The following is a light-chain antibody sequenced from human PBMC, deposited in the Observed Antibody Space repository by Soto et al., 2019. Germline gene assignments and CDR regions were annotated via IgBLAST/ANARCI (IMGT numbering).Light chain of an antibody. J-gene: IGLJ1*01. CDR3: QSYDSSLAGFV. CDR1: SSNIGARFD. CDR2: VNT. V-gene: IGLV1-40*01. Sequence: QSVLTQPPSLSGAPVQRVTISCTGSSSNIGARFDVHWYRHLPGTAPKLLISVNTNGPSGVADRFSGSKSGTSASLAIAGLRAEDEADYYCQSYDSSLAGFVFGTGTKLPVL.